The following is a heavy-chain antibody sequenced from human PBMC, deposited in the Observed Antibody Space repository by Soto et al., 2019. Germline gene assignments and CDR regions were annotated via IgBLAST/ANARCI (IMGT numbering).Heavy chain of an antibody. J-gene: IGHJ6*02. CDR3: AKDDYGSAIYGMDV. CDR1: GFRFEDYA. Sequence: EVQLVESGGGLVQPGRSLRLSCAASGFRFEDYAMHWVRQAPGKGLEWVSGIAWNSDIIGYADAVKGRFTISRDNGXNSLYLQMNSLRPEDTDLYYCAKDDYGSAIYGMDVWGQGTTVTVSS. V-gene: IGHV3-9*01. D-gene: IGHD3-10*01. CDR2: IAWNSDII.